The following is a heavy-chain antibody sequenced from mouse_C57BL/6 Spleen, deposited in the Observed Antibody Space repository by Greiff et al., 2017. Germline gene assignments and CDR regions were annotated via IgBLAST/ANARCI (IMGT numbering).Heavy chain of an antibody. CDR3: ARGDLAQFITTVVATDYFDY. CDR1: GYTFTSYW. J-gene: IGHJ2*01. D-gene: IGHD1-1*01. Sequence: QVQLQQPGAELVKPGASVKLSCKASGYTFTSYWMHWVKQRPGRGLEWIGRIDPNSGGTKYNEKFKSKATLTVDKPSSTAYMQLSSLTSEDSAVYYCARGDLAQFITTVVATDYFDYWGQGTTLTVSS. V-gene: IGHV1-72*01. CDR2: IDPNSGGT.